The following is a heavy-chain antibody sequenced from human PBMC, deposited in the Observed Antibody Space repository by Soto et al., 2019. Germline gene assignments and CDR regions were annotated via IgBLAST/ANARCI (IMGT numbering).Heavy chain of an antibody. CDR3: ARGPITIFGVVMGDYYYGMDV. J-gene: IGHJ6*02. CDR2: IIPIFGTA. CDR1: GGTFSSYA. D-gene: IGHD3-3*01. Sequence: SVKVSCKASGGTFSSYAISWVRQAPGQGLEWVGGIIPIFGTANYAQKFQGRVTITADESTSTAYMGLSSLRSEDTAVYYCARGPITIFGVVMGDYYYGMDVWGQGTTVTVSS. V-gene: IGHV1-69*13.